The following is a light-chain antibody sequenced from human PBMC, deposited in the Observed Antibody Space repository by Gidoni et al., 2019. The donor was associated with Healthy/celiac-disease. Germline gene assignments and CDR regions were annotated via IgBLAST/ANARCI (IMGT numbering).Light chain of an antibody. CDR2: NAS. Sequence: EIALTQSPATLSLSPGERATLSCRASQSVSSYLAWYQQKPGQAPRLLIYNASNVATGIPARFSGSGSGTDFTLTISSLEPEDFAVYYCQQEITFGPGTKVEIK. J-gene: IGKJ3*01. V-gene: IGKV3-11*01. CDR1: QSVSSY. CDR3: QQEIT.